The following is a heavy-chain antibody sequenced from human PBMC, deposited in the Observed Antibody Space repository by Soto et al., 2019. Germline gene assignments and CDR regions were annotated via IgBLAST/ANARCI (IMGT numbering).Heavy chain of an antibody. CDR3: ARENCSGISCYARPDY. V-gene: IGHV1-69*13. CDR2: IIPIFGTA. CDR1: GGTFSSYA. Sequence: GASVKVSCKASGGTFSSYAISWVRQAPGQGLQWMGGIIPIFGTANYAQKFQGRVTITADESTSTAYMELSSLRSEDTAVYYCARENCSGISCYARPDYWGPGTLVTVSS. D-gene: IGHD2-2*01. J-gene: IGHJ4*02.